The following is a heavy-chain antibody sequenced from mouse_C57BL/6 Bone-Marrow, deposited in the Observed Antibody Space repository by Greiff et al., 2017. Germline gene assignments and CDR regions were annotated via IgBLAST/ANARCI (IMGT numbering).Heavy chain of an antibody. CDR2: ISYDGSN. V-gene: IGHV3-6*01. J-gene: IGHJ2*01. CDR3: ARARYYGSSYYDY. Sequence: DVQLQESGPGLVKPSQSLSLTCSVTGYSITSGYYWNWIRQFPGNKLEWMGYISYDGSNNYNPSLKNRISITREPSKNQFFLKLNSVTTEDTATYYCARARYYGSSYYDYWGQGTTLTVSS. CDR1: GYSITSGYY. D-gene: IGHD1-1*01.